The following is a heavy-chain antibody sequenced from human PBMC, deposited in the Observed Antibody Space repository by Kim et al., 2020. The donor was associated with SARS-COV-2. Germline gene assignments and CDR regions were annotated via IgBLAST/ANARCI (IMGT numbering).Heavy chain of an antibody. CDR1: GFTFSSYS. CDR2: ISSSSSYI. V-gene: IGHV3-21*01. J-gene: IGHJ4*02. Sequence: GGSLRLSCAASGFTFSSYSMNWVRQAPGKGLEWVSSISSSSSYIYYADSVKGRFTISRDNAKNSLYLQMNSLRAEDTAVYYCASPLRGSGWYIDYWGQGTLVTVSS. D-gene: IGHD6-19*01. CDR3: ASPLRGSGWYIDY.